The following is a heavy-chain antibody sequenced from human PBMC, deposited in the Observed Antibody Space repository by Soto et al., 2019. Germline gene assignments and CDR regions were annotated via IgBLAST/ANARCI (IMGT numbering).Heavy chain of an antibody. CDR1: GCSIGGYI. Sequence: WETLSLPCTVSGCSIGGYIWSWIREPPGKGLECIGYIYYSVSAKYNPSVSSRVTLSVATSKSQFSLKLCSVTAADTGLYYSARVIDGWYEHDYWGQGTLVTVSS. D-gene: IGHD6-19*01. CDR2: IYYSVSA. CDR3: ARVIDGWYEHDY. J-gene: IGHJ4*02. V-gene: IGHV4-59*01.